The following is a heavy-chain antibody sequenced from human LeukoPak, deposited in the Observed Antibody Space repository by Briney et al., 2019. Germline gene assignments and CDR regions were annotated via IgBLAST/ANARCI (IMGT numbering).Heavy chain of an antibody. CDR1: GYTFTSYG. D-gene: IGHD4-23*01. J-gene: IGHJ4*02. CDR2: ISAYNGNT. CDR3: ARGDYGGNSGAGILLNDY. V-gene: IGHV1-18*01. Sequence: GASVKVSCKGSGYTFTSYGISWVRQAPGQGLEWMGWISAYNGNTNYAQKFQGRVTITRNTSISTAYMELSSLRSEDTAVYYCARGDYGGNSGAGILLNDYWGQGTLVTVSS.